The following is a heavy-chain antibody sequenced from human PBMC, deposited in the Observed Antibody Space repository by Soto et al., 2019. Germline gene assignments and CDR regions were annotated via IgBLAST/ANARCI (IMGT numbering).Heavy chain of an antibody. J-gene: IGHJ2*01. CDR3: ARDTHSYGLYWYFDL. V-gene: IGHV1-46*01. D-gene: IGHD5-18*01. CDR2: INPSGGST. CDR1: GYTFTSYY. Sequence: ASVKVSCKASGYTFTSYYMHWVRQAPGQGLEWMGIINPSGGSTSYAQKFQGRVTMTRDTSTSTAYMELSSLRSDDTAVYYCARDTHSYGLYWYFDLWGRGTLVTVSS.